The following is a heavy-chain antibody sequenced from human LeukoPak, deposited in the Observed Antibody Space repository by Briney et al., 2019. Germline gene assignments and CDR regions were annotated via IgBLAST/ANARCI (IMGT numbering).Heavy chain of an antibody. CDR1: GFTFSSYA. V-gene: IGHV3-23*01. D-gene: IGHD3-10*01. CDR2: ISGSGGST. Sequence: GGSLRLSCAASGFTFSSYAMSWVRQAPGKGLEWVLAISGSGGSTYYADSVKGRFTISRDNSKNTLYLQMNSLRAEDTAVYYCAKTMGYYYGSGSYYNPFDYWGQGTLVTVSS. J-gene: IGHJ4*02. CDR3: AKTMGYYYGSGSYYNPFDY.